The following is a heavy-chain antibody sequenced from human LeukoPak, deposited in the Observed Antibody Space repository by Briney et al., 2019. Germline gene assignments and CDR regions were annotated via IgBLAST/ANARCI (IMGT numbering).Heavy chain of an antibody. CDR2: IYYSVST. Sequence: SETLSLTCTVSGGSISSYYWSWIRQPPGKGLEWMGYIYYSVSTNYNPSLKSRVTISVDTSKNHFSLKLSSVTAADTAVYYCARSIVVVPAAMQGYYYYYMDVWGKGTTVTVSS. CDR3: ARSIVVVPAAMQGYYYYYMDV. CDR1: GGSISSYY. V-gene: IGHV4-59*08. D-gene: IGHD2-2*01. J-gene: IGHJ6*03.